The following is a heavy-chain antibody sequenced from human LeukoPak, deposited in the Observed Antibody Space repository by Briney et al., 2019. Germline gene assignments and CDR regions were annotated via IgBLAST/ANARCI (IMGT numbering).Heavy chain of an antibody. J-gene: IGHJ5*02. CDR3: ARLKQQLGHNWFDP. CDR1: GDSINRGAYS. V-gene: IGHV4-30-2*01. D-gene: IGHD6-13*01. Sequence: SETLSLTCAVTGDSINRGAYSWSWIRQPPGKGLDLLGYIHYSGSTNYNPSLKSRVTISVDTSKNQFSLKLSSVTAADTAVYYCARLKQQLGHNWFDPWGQGTLVTVSS. CDR2: IHYSGST.